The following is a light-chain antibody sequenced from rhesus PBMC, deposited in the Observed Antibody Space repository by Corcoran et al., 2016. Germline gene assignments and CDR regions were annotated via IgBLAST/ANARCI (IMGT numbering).Light chain of an antibody. J-gene: IGKJ1*01. Sequence: DIQLTQSPSSLSASVGDRVTITCRASQGISSFLAWYQQKSGKAPKLLIYDASNLQSGVPSRFSGRGSGTEFTLTISSLQPEDFATYYCQQRNSYPRTFGQGTKVEIK. CDR3: QQRNSYPRT. CDR2: DAS. CDR1: QGISSF. V-gene: IGKV1-38*01.